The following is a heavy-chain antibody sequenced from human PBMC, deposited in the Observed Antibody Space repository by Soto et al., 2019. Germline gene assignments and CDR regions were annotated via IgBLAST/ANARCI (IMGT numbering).Heavy chain of an antibody. D-gene: IGHD4-17*01. CDR1: GGSISSGGYY. CDR2: IYYSGST. CDR3: ARVGDYGDYYFDY. Sequence: SETLSLTCTVSGGSISSGGYYWSWIRQHPGKGLEWIGYIYYSGSTYYNPSLKSRVTISVDTSKNQFSLKLSSVTAADTTVYYCARVGDYGDYYFDYWGQGTLVTVSS. V-gene: IGHV4-31*03. J-gene: IGHJ4*02.